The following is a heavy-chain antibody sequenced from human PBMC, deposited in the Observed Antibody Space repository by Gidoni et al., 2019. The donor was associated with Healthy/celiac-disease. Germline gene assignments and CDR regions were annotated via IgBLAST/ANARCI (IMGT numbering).Heavy chain of an antibody. CDR3: AKARIWFEKGFSNGMDV. CDR1: GFTFSSYG. V-gene: IGHV3-30*18. D-gene: IGHD3-10*01. J-gene: IGHJ6*02. CDR2: ISYDGSNK. Sequence: QVQLVESGGGVVQPGRSLRLSCAASGFTFSSYGMHWVRQAPGKGLEWVAFISYDGSNKYYADSVKGRFTISRDNSKNTLYLQMNSLRAEDTAVYYCAKARIWFEKGFSNGMDVWGQGTTVTVSS.